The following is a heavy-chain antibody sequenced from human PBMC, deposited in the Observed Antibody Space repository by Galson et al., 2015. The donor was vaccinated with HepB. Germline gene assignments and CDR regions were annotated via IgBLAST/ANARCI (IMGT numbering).Heavy chain of an antibody. V-gene: IGHV3-30*18. D-gene: IGHD6-19*01. CDR3: AEDGVAVAGWVAYYYYYMDV. Sequence: SLRLSCAASGFTFSSYGMHWVRQASGKGLEWVAVISYDGSNKYYADAVKGRFTISRDNSKNTLYLQMNSLRAEDTAVYYCAEDGVAVAGWVAYYYYYMDVWGKGTTVTVSS. CDR1: GFTFSSYG. CDR2: ISYDGSNK. J-gene: IGHJ6*03.